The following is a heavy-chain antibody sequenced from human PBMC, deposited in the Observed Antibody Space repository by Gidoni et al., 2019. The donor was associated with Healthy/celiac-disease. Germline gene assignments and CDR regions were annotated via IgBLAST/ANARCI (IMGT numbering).Heavy chain of an antibody. CDR1: GGSISSYY. CDR3: ARLNFRWFDP. Sequence: QVQLQESGPGLVKPSETLSLPCPVSGGSISSYYWSWIRQPPGKGLEWIGYIYYSGSTNYNPSLKSRVTISGDTSKNQFSLKLSSVTAADTAGYYCARLNFRWFDPWGQGTLVTVSS. V-gene: IGHV4-59*01. CDR2: IYYSGST. D-gene: IGHD1-1*01. J-gene: IGHJ5*02.